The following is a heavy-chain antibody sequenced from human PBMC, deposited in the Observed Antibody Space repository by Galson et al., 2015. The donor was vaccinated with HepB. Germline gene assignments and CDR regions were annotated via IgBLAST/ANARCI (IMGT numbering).Heavy chain of an antibody. CDR3: ARSKYDSGPQPDY. CDR2: IYPVDSDT. V-gene: IGHV5-51*01. D-gene: IGHD3-22*01. CDR1: GYSFTNYW. Sequence: QSGAEVKKPGESLKISCKGSGYSFTNYWIGWVRQMPGKGLEWMVIIYPVDSDTRYSPSFQGQVTISADKSISTAYLQWSSLKASDTAMYYCARSKYDSGPQPDYWGQGTLVTVSS. J-gene: IGHJ4*02.